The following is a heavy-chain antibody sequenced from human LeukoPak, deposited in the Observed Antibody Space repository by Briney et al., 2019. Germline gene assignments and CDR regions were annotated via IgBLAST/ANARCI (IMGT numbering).Heavy chain of an antibody. J-gene: IGHJ5*02. CDR3: AREGHDCSSTSCAGGWFDP. CDR2: MNPNNGNT. Sequence: ASVKVSCKASGYTFTSYDINWVRQATGQGLEWMGSMNPNNGNTGYPQKFRGRVTMTRDTSISTAYMELSSLRSEDTAVYYCAREGHDCSSTSCAGGWFDPWGQGTLVTVSS. V-gene: IGHV1-8*01. CDR1: GYTFTSYD. D-gene: IGHD2-2*01.